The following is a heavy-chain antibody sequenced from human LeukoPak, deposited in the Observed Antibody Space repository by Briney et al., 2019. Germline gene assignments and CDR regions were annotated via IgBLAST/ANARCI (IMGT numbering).Heavy chain of an antibody. CDR1: GGSFSGYY. D-gene: IGHD2-15*01. CDR2: INHSGST. V-gene: IGHV4-34*01. CDR3: ARGQWGYCSGGSCYHNWFDP. J-gene: IGHJ5*02. Sequence: SETLSLTCAVYGGSFSGYYWSWIRQPPGKGLEWIGEINHSGSTNYNPSLKSRVTISVDTPKNQFSLKLSSVTAADTAVYYCARGQWGYCSGGSCYHNWFDPWGQGTLVTVSS.